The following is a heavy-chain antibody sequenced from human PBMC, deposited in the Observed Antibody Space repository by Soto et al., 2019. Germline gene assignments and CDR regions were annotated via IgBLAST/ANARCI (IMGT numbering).Heavy chain of an antibody. CDR3: ARDCGKGYGMDV. V-gene: IGHV1-69*13. Sequence: GASVKVSCKASGGTFSSYAISWVRQAPGQGLEWMGGIIPIFGTANYAQKFQGRVTITADESTSTAYMELSSLRDEDTAVYYCARDCGKGYGMDVWGQGTTVTVSS. CDR2: IIPIFGTA. CDR1: GGTFSSYA. J-gene: IGHJ6*02.